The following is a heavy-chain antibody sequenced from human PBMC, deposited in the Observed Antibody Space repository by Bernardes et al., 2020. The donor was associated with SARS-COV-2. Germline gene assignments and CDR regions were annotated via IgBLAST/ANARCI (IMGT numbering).Heavy chain of an antibody. CDR1: GGSIGSRSYY. D-gene: IGHD2-21*02. V-gene: IGHV4-39*01. CDR3: VGSSCGRDCYIGGLRSWDYGMDV. J-gene: IGHJ6*02. Sequence: SETLSLTCTVSGGSIGSRSYYWGWIRQPPGKGLEWIGSIYSSGTTYKNPSLQSRVTKSVDTSKNQFSLRLTSVTAADTAVYYCVGSSCGRDCYIGGLRSWDYGMDVWGQGTTVTVSS. CDR2: IYSSGTT.